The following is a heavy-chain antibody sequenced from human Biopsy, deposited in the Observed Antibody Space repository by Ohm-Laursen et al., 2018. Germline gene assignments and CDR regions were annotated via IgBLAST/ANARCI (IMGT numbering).Heavy chain of an antibody. Sequence: ATVKISCKTSGYTFTGYFLHWVRQVPGQGLEWMGWINPNSGTTKIAENFQGSVTMTRDTSITTAYLDLTRLTSDDTAVYFCAKGQDLTAGAEYFQYWGQGALITVS. CDR1: GYTFTGYF. D-gene: IGHD3-9*01. V-gene: IGHV1-2*04. CDR2: INPNSGTT. J-gene: IGHJ1*01. CDR3: AKGQDLTAGAEYFQY.